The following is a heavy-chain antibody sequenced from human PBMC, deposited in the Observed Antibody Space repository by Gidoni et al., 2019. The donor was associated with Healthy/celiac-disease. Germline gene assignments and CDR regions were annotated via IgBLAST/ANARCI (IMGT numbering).Heavy chain of an antibody. J-gene: IGHJ6*02. CDR1: GFTFSNAW. V-gene: IGHV3-15*01. CDR2: IKSKTDGWTT. D-gene: IGHD6-6*01. CDR3: TTSSGYYYGMDV. Sequence: EVQLVESGGGLVKPGGSLRLSCAASGFTFSNAWMSWVRQAPGKGLEWVGRIKSKTDGWTTDYAAPVKGRFTISRDDSKNTLYLQMNSLKTEDTAVYYCTTSSGYYYGMDVWGQGTTVTVSS.